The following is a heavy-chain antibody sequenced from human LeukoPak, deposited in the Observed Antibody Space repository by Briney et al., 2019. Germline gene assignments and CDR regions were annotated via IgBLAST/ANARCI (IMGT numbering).Heavy chain of an antibody. CDR3: ATDLSGGWRLDY. CDR1: GFTFSSYG. V-gene: IGHV3-30*03. D-gene: IGHD6-19*01. Sequence: GRSLRLSCAASGFTFSSYGMHWVRQAPGKGLEWVAFITDDGRIKYHAESVKGRFTISRDDSKNTLYLQVNNVRPEDTAVYYCATDLSGGWRLDYWGQGTLVTVSS. J-gene: IGHJ4*02. CDR2: ITDDGRIK.